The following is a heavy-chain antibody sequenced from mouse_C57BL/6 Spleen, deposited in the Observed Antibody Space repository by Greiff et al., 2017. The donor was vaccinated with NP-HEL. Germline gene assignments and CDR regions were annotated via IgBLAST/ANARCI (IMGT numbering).Heavy chain of an antibody. D-gene: IGHD1-1*01. Sequence: VQLQQSGTELVKPGASVKLSCKASGYTFTSYWMHWVKQRPGQGLEWIGNINPSNGGTNYNEKFKSKATLTVDKSSSTAYMQLSSLTSEDSAVYYCARSPRSYDRDWYFDVWGTGTTVTVSS. CDR1: GYTFTSYW. V-gene: IGHV1-53*01. J-gene: IGHJ1*03. CDR3: ARSPRSYDRDWYFDV. CDR2: INPSNGGT.